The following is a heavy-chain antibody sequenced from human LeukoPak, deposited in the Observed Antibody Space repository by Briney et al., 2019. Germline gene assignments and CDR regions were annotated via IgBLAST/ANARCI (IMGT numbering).Heavy chain of an antibody. CDR1: GFALSTYE. J-gene: IGHJ3*02. CDR2: ISSSTSHT. Sequence: GGSLRLSCAASGFALSTYEMTWVRQAPGKGLEWVSFISSSTSHTLYADSVKGRSTIFRDTAKNSLYLQMNNLRGEDTAVYYCARDVSSSTRAFDIWGQGTMVAVS. D-gene: IGHD2-15*01. V-gene: IGHV3-48*03. CDR3: ARDVSSSTRAFDI.